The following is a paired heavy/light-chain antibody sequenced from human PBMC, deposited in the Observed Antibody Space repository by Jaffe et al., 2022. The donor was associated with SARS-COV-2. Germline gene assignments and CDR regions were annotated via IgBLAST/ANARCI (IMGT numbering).Heavy chain of an antibody. V-gene: IGHV3-20*01. D-gene: IGHD3-22*01. J-gene: IGHJ4*02. Sequence: EVQLVESGGTVARPGGSLRLSCAASGFTFDNYGMTWVRQAPGKGLEWVSGISWNGGSTGYADSVKGRFTISRDNAKNSLYLQMNNLRAEDTALYRCARLYESTGYYDPNFDYWGQGTLVTVSS. CDR3: ARLYESTGYYDPNFDY. CDR1: GFTFDNYG. CDR2: ISWNGGST.
Light chain of an antibody. J-gene: IGLJ2*01. CDR1: SLRNFY. CDR3: NSRDSSSNRVI. V-gene: IGLV3-19*01. Sequence: SSELTQDPAVSVALGQTVRITCQGDSLRNFYASWYQQKPGQAPVLVIYDKNNRPSGIPDRFSGSSSGNTASLTITGAQAEDEADYYCNSRDSSSNRVIFGGGTKLTVL. CDR2: DKN.